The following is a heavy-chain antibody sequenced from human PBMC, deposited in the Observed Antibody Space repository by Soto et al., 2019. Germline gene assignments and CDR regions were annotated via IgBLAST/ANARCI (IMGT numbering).Heavy chain of an antibody. CDR1: GYSISSGYY. CDR2: IYYSGST. CDR3: ARHERREQQPKGGWFDP. V-gene: IGHV4-38-2*01. D-gene: IGHD6-13*01. J-gene: IGHJ5*02. Sequence: PSETLSLTCAVSGYSISSGYYWGWVRRPPGKGLEWIGSIYYSGSTYYNPSLKSRVTISVDTSKNQFSLKLSSVTAADTAVYYCARHERREQQPKGGWFDPWGQGTLVTVSS.